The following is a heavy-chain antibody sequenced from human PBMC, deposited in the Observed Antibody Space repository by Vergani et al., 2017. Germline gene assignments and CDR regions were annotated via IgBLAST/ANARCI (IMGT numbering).Heavy chain of an antibody. CDR2: IYYSGST. CDR3: ARIYQWGYDCGSGYYGGGYFDY. D-gene: IGHD3-3*01. CDR1: GGSISSHY. V-gene: IGHV4-59*11. J-gene: IGHJ4*02. Sequence: QVQLQESGPGLVKPSETLSLTCTVSGGSISSHYWSWIRQPPGKGLEWIGYIYYSGSTNSNPSLKSRVTISVDTSQNQFSLKLSSVTAADTVVYYCARIYQWGYDCGSGYYGGGYFDYWGQGTLVTVSS.